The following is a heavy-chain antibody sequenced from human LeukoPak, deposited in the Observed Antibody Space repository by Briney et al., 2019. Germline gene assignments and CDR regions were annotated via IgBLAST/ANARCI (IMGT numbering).Heavy chain of an antibody. J-gene: IGHJ3*02. D-gene: IGHD3-22*01. CDR1: GYTFTSYG. V-gene: IGHV1-18*01. CDR2: ISAYNGNT. Sequence: ASVKVSCKASGYTFTSYGISWVRQAPGQGLEWMGWISAYNGNTNYAQKLQGRVTMTTDTSTSTAYMELRSLRSDDTAVYYCARSDLRITMIPGAFDIWGQGTMVTVSS. CDR3: ARSDLRITMIPGAFDI.